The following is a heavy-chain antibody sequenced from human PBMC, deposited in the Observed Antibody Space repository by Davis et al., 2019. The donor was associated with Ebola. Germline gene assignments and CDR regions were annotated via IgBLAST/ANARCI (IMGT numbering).Heavy chain of an antibody. CDR2: VIPLPNRI. J-gene: IGHJ5*01. D-gene: IGHD1-26*01. CDR3: ARDPVGEYLVFGNNLRGGFDS. Sequence: SVKVSCKASGDTFSRFAISWVRQTSRQGLEWMGRVIPLPNRINYAQKFQGRVTFTADRSTSTAYMEFTSLTSDDTAMYYCARDPVGEYLVFGNNLRGGFDSWGQGTLVTVSS. CDR1: GDTFSRFA. V-gene: IGHV1-69*04.